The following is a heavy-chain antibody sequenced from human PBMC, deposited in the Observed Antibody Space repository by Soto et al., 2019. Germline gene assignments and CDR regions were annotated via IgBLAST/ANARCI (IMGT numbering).Heavy chain of an antibody. Sequence: QVQLVQSGAEVKKHGASVKVSCKASGYTFTSYGISWVRQAPGQGLEWMGWISAYNVNTNYAQKLQGRVTMTTDTSTSTAYMELRSLRSDDTAVYYCARTPVSITMIVEPVDYWGQGTLVTVSS. CDR1: GYTFTSYG. J-gene: IGHJ4*02. CDR3: ARTPVSITMIVEPVDY. D-gene: IGHD3-22*01. V-gene: IGHV1-18*01. CDR2: ISAYNVNT.